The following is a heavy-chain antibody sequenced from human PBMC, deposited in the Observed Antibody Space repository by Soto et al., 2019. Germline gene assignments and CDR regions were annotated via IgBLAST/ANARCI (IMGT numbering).Heavy chain of an antibody. Sequence: SVKVSCKTSGFTFTSSAVQWVRQARGQRLEWIGWIVVGSGNTNYAQKFQERVTITRDMSTSTAYMELSSLRSEDTAVYYCAADTIFGVVRNFDYWGQGTLVTVSS. J-gene: IGHJ4*02. CDR3: AADTIFGVVRNFDY. D-gene: IGHD3-3*01. V-gene: IGHV1-58*01. CDR1: GFTFTSSA. CDR2: IVVGSGNT.